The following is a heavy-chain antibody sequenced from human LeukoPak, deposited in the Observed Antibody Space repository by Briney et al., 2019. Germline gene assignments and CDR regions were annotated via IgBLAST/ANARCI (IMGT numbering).Heavy chain of an antibody. J-gene: IGHJ4*02. D-gene: IGHD6-13*01. Sequence: PSETLSLTCAVSGVSITTFYWSWVRQPAGKGLEWIGRLSTRGNTIYNPSLKSRVSMSVDTSKNQFSLTLSSVTAADTAVYYCARAGRSSSLGPPFDYWGQGTLVTVSS. CDR3: ARAGRSSSLGPPFDY. CDR1: GVSITTFY. V-gene: IGHV4-4*07. CDR2: LSTRGNT.